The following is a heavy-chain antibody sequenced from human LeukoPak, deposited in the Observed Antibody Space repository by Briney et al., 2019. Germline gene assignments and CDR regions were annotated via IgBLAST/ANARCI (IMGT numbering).Heavy chain of an antibody. D-gene: IGHD5-18*01. CDR2: ISAYNGNT. Sequence: GGSVKVSCKASGYTFTSYGISWVRQAPGQGLEWMGWISAYNGNTNYAQKLQGRVTMTEDTSTDTAYMELSSLRSEDTAVYYCATDGGWEYSYGPGRWFDPWGQGTLVTVSS. V-gene: IGHV1-18*01. CDR1: GYTFTSYG. J-gene: IGHJ5*02. CDR3: ATDGGWEYSYGPGRWFDP.